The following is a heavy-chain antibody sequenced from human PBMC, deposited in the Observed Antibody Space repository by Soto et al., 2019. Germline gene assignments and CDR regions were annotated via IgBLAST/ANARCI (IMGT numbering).Heavy chain of an antibody. D-gene: IGHD5-12*01. Sequence: GGSLRLSCAASGFTFSSYDMNWVRQAPGQGLEWVSSISTSGSYMYYADSVKGRFTISRDDAENSLYLQMNSLRAEDTAVYFCARDSAATIPNRYFDYWGQGTLVTVSS. CDR1: GFTFSSYD. J-gene: IGHJ4*02. CDR2: ISTSGSYM. V-gene: IGHV3-21*01. CDR3: ARDSAATIPNRYFDY.